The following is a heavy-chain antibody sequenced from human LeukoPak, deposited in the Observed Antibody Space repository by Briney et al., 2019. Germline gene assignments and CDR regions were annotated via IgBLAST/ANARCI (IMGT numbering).Heavy chain of an antibody. J-gene: IGHJ4*02. Sequence: GGSLRLSCAASKFIFSTYTMNWVRQAAWKGREWVSSISSSSSYIYYADSVKGRFTISRDNAKNSLYLQMNTLRAEDTAVYYCARDRTTVTTFDYWGQGTLVSVSS. V-gene: IGHV3-21*01. CDR3: ARDRTTVTTFDY. CDR1: KFIFSTYT. CDR2: ISSSSSYI. D-gene: IGHD4-17*01.